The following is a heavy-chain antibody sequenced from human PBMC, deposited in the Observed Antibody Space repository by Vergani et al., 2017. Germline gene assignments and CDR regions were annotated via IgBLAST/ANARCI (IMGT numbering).Heavy chain of an antibody. CDR1: GGSISSSSYY. D-gene: IGHD1-26*01. J-gene: IGHJ4*02. V-gene: IGHV4-39*01. CDR2: IYYSGST. CDR3: ARSPGSGSYFDY. Sequence: QLQLQESGPGLVKPSETLSLTCTVSGGSISSSSYYWGWIRQPPGKGLEWIGSIYYSGSTYYNPSLKSRVTISVDTSKNQFSLKLSSVTAADTAVYYCARSPGSGSYFDYWGQGTLVTVSS.